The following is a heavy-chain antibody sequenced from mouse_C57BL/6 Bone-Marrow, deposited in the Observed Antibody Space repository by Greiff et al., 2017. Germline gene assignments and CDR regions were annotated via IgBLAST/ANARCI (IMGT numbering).Heavy chain of an antibody. CDR2: ISDGGSYT. Sequence: DVKLVESGGGLVKPGGSLKLSCAASGFTFSSYAMSWVRQTPEKRLEWVATISDGGSYTYYPDNVKGRFTISRDNAKNNLYLQMSHLKSEDTAMYYCARRDSSGYWFAYWGQGTLVTVSA. CDR3: ARRDSSGYWFAY. V-gene: IGHV5-4*03. D-gene: IGHD3-2*02. CDR1: GFTFSSYA. J-gene: IGHJ3*01.